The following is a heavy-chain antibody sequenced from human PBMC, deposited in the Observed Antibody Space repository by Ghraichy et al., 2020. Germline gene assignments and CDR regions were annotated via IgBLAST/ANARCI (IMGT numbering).Heavy chain of an antibody. J-gene: IGHJ6*02. CDR1: GGSFSGYY. D-gene: IGHD5-18*01. V-gene: IGHV4-34*01. CDR3: ASAPYSYGPSGYYYYGMDV. Sequence: SQTLSLTCAVYGGSFSGYYWSWIRQPPGKGLEWIGEINHSGSTNYNPSLKSRVTISVDTSKNQFSLKLSSVTAADTAVYYCASAPYSYGPSGYYYYGMDVWGQGTTVTVSS. CDR2: INHSGST.